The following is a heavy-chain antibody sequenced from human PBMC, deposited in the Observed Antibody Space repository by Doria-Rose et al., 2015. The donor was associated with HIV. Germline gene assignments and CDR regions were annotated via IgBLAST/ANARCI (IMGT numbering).Heavy chain of an antibody. D-gene: IGHD6-13*01. CDR1: GVSLSSPGMG. CDR2: IFSDDES. J-gene: IGHJ4*02. CDR3: ARIKSSRWFHKYYFDF. V-gene: IGHV2-26*01. Sequence: QITLKESGPVLVKPTETLTLTCTVSGVSLSSPGMGVSWIRQPPGKAPEWLANIFSDDESSYKTSLKSRLTISRGTSISQVVPTMTDIDPVDTATYYCARIKSSRWFHKYYFDFWGQGTLVIVSA.